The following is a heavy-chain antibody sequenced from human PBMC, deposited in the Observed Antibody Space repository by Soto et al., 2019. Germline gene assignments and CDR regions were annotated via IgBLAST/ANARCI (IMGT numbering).Heavy chain of an antibody. CDR1: GFTFSSYS. Sequence: EVQLVESGGGLVKPGGSLRLSCAASGFTFSSYSMNWVRQAPGKGLEWVSSISSSSSYIYYADSVKGRFTISGDNAKNSLYLQMNSLRAEDTAVYYCAGGRTTDDWYYYYGMDVWGQGTTVTVSS. CDR2: ISSSSSYI. CDR3: AGGRTTDDWYYYYGMDV. V-gene: IGHV3-21*01. J-gene: IGHJ6*02. D-gene: IGHD4-17*01.